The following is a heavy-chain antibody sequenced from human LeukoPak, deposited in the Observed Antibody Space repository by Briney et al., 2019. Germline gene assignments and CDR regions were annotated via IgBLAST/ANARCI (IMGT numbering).Heavy chain of an antibody. CDR3: ARSYDNRGYFYYGMDV. CDR1: GGSISSYY. D-gene: IGHD2-15*01. Sequence: SETLSLTCTVSGGSISSYYWSWIRQPPGKGLEWIGYIYTSGSTNYNPSLKSRVTISVDTSKNQFSLRLTSVTAADTAVYYCARSYDNRGYFYYGMDVWGQGTTVTVSS. CDR2: IYTSGST. V-gene: IGHV4-4*09. J-gene: IGHJ6*02.